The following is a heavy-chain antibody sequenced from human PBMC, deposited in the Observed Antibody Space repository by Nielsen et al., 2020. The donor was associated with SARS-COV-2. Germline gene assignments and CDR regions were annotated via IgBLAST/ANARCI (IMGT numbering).Heavy chain of an antibody. CDR1: GFIFSDYA. J-gene: IGHJ4*02. D-gene: IGHD2-15*01. CDR3: TRGFYSQSDC. Sequence: GGSLRLSCAASGFIFSDYAMNWVRQAPGKGLEWVASISGDSNYIFYSELVKGRFTMSRDNGKNSLYLQMNTLRSEDTALYYCTRGFYSQSDCWGQGTLVTVSS. V-gene: IGHV3-21*01. CDR2: ISGDSNYI.